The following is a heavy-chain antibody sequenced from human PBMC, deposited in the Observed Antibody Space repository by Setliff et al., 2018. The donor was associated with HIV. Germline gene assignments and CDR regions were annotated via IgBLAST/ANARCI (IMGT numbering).Heavy chain of an antibody. CDR3: VRHTRDTSLAHYYYYIDV. D-gene: IGHD5-18*01. Sequence: SETLSLTCTVSGGSISTNSYYWGWIRQTPGKGLEWVGNVHNSGGTNYNPSLKSRVSISVDTSKNQFSLNVNSVTAPDTAVYYCVRHTRDTSLAHYYYYIDVWGKVTTVTVSS. V-gene: IGHV4-39*01. CDR1: GGSISTNSYY. J-gene: IGHJ6*03. CDR2: VHNSGGT.